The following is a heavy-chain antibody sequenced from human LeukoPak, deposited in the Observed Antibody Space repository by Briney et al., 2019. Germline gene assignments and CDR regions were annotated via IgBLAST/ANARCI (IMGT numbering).Heavy chain of an antibody. Sequence: GGSLRLSCEASGFTFSSHVMHWVRQAPGKGLELMAVISYDGSNEYYADSVKGRFTISRDNSKTTLYLQMNGLRAEDTAVYYCAKDPEYNYSYSFDYWGQGTLVTASS. J-gene: IGHJ4*02. CDR2: ISYDGSNE. D-gene: IGHD5-24*01. CDR3: AKDPEYNYSYSFDY. CDR1: GFTFSSHV. V-gene: IGHV3-30*18.